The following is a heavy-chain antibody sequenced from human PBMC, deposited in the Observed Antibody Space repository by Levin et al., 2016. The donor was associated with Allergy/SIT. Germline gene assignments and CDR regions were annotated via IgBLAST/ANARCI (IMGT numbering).Heavy chain of an antibody. CDR1: GFTFSSYA. D-gene: IGHD5-18*01. J-gene: IGHJ4*02. CDR2: ISGSGGST. Sequence: LSLTCAASGFTFSSYAMSWVRQAPGKGLEWVSAISGSGGSTYYADSVKGRFTISRDNSKNTLYLQMSSLRAEDTAVYYCVKAHIQLWLRVLNYWGQGTLVTVSS. CDR3: VKAHIQLWLRVLNY. V-gene: IGHV3-23*01.